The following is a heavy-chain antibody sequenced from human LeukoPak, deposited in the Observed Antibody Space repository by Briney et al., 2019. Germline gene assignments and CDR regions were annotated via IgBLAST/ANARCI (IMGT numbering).Heavy chain of an antibody. Sequence: GGSLRLSCAASGFTFSSNYMSWVRQAPGKRLEWVSVIYSGGSTYYADSVKGRFTISRDNSKNTLYLQMNSLRAEDTAVYYCARDSPPYYDFWSGYYDYWGQGTLVTFSS. J-gene: IGHJ4*02. CDR2: IYSGGST. CDR3: ARDSPPYYDFWSGYYDY. V-gene: IGHV3-66*02. CDR1: GFTFSSNY. D-gene: IGHD3-3*01.